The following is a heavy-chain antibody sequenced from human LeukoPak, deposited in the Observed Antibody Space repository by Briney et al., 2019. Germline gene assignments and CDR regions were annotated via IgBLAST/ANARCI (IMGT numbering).Heavy chain of an antibody. V-gene: IGHV3-11*05. Sequence: GGSLRLSCAASGFSFSDNYMSWIRQAPGKGLEWVSYISDSGSYTNYPDSVKGRFTISRDNAKNSLYLQMNSLRDEDTAVYYCARARGAGPGGHFDYWGQGTLVTVSS. CDR1: GFSFSDNY. CDR2: ISDSGSYT. J-gene: IGHJ4*02. CDR3: ARARGAGPGGHFDY. D-gene: IGHD6-19*01.